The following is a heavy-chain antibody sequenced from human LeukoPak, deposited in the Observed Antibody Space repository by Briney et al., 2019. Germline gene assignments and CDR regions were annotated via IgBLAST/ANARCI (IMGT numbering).Heavy chain of an antibody. CDR2: IYYSGST. CDR3: ARAMAGTIYYFDD. Sequence: SETLSLTCTVSGGTISSYYWSWIRQPPGKGLEWIGYIYYSGSTNYNPSLKSRVTISIDTSKSRFSLELRSVTAADSAVYYCARAMAGTIYYFDDWGQGTLVTVSS. CDR1: GGTISSYY. J-gene: IGHJ4*02. D-gene: IGHD1/OR15-1a*01. V-gene: IGHV4-59*01.